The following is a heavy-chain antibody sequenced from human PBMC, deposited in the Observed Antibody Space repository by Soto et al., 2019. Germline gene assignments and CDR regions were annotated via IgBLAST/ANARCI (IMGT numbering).Heavy chain of an antibody. J-gene: IGHJ6*02. V-gene: IGHV3-33*01. D-gene: IGHD2-15*01. CDR1: GFTFSSYG. CDR2: IWYDGSNK. Sequence: QVQLVESGGGVVQPGRSLRLSCAASGFTFSSYGMHWVRQAPGKGLEWVAVIWYDGSNKYYADSVKGRFTISRDNSKNALYLQMNSLRAEDTAVYYCARDVGRVVAATYYYYGMDVWGQGTTVTVS. CDR3: ARDVGRVVAATYYYYGMDV.